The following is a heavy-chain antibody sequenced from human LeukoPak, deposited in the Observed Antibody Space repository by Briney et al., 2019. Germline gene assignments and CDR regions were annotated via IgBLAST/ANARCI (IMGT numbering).Heavy chain of an antibody. D-gene: IGHD2-21*01. CDR2: VKSDGSST. CDR1: GFTFSSYW. J-gene: IGHJ4*02. CDR3: ARESPHSDY. Sequence: GGSLRLSCAASGFTFSSYWMHWVRQAPGKGLVWVSRVKSDGSSTMYADSVKGRFTISRDNAKNTLYLQMNSLRAEDTAVYYCARESPHSDYWGQGTLVTVSS. V-gene: IGHV3-74*03.